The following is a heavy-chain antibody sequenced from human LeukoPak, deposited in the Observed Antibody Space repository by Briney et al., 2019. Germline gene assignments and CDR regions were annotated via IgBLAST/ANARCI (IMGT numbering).Heavy chain of an antibody. CDR3: ARDAGYYFDY. V-gene: IGHV4-31*03. D-gene: IGHD1-14*01. J-gene: IGHJ4*02. Sequence: SQTLSPTCTVSGGSINSTFYWGWIRQHPGKGLEWIGYIYYSGRTYYNPSLKSRLTMSVDTSKNQFSLKVTSVTAADTAVYYCARDAGYYFDYWDQGTLVTVSS. CDR1: GGSINSTFY. CDR2: IYYSGRT.